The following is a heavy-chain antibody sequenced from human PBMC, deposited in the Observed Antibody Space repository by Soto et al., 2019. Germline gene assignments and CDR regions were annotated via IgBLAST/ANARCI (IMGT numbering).Heavy chain of an antibody. J-gene: IGHJ3*01. CDR2: LNTDESTT. Sequence: EVQLVESGGSLVQPGESLTLSCAASGFMFSTYWMAWVRQAPGKGLVWVSRLNTDESTTNYADSVRGRFTISRDNAKNSVYLQRTSLRLGETVWYLGQSPRPPCSPFDAFDVWGQGTMVTFS. D-gene: IGHD2-15*01. V-gene: IGHV3-74*01. CDR1: GFMFSTYW. CDR3: QSPRPPCSPFDAFDV.